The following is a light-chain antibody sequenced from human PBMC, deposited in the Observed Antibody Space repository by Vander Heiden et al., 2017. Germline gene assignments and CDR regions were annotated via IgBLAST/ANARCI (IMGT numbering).Light chain of an antibody. CDR1: QSVSSY. CDR2: DAS. V-gene: IGKV3-11*01. J-gene: IGKJ3*01. CDR3: QQRSNWPPIT. Sequence: ELVLTQSPATLSLSPGERATLSCRASQSVSSYLAWYQQKPVQAPRLLIYDASNRATGLPARFSGSWYGTDFTLTISSLEPEDFAVYYCQQRSNWPPITFGHGTKVDIK.